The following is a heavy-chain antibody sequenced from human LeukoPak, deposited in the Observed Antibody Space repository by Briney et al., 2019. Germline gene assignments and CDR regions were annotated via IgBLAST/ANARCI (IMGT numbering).Heavy chain of an antibody. V-gene: IGHV3-30*18. CDR3: AKATHYTDSSGYSAA. D-gene: IGHD3-22*01. Sequence: GGSLRLSCSASGFTFTSYGIHWVRQAPGEGLEWVAAISYDGRNKYYADSVKGRFTISRDNSKNTLYLQMNSLRPEDTAVYYCAKATHYTDSSGYSAAGGEGSLVTV. CDR1: GFTFTSYG. CDR2: ISYDGRNK. J-gene: IGHJ4*02.